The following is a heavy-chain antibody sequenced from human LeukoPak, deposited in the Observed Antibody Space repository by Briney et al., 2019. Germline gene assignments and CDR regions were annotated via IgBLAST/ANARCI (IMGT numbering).Heavy chain of an antibody. J-gene: IGHJ3*02. CDR3: ARLGVGRSGVVLVVYAMGLGAFDI. CDR2: IYPGDSDT. V-gene: IGHV5-51*01. CDR1: GYSFTSYW. D-gene: IGHD2-8*02. Sequence: GESLKISCKGSGYSFTSYWIGWVRQMPGKGLEWMGIIYPGDSDTRYSPSFQGQVTISADKSISTAYLQWSSLKASDTAMYYCARLGVGRSGVVLVVYAMGLGAFDIRGQGTMVTVSS.